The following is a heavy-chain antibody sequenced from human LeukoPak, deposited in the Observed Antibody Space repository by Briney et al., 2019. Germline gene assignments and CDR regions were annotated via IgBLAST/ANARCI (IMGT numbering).Heavy chain of an antibody. J-gene: IGHJ4*02. CDR3: AKDRRYSSSWPYYFDY. V-gene: IGHV3-30-3*01. CDR1: GFTFSSYA. D-gene: IGHD6-13*01. CDR2: ISYGGSNK. Sequence: GRSLRLSCAASGFTFSSYAMHWVRQAPGKGLEWVAVISYGGSNKYYVDSVKGRFTISRDNSKNTLYLQMNSLRAEDTAVYYCAKDRRYSSSWPYYFDYWGQGTLVTVSS.